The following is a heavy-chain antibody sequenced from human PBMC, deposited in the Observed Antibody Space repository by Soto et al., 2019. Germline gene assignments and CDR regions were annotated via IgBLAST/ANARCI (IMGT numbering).Heavy chain of an antibody. Sequence: QVLLQESGPGLVKPSETLSLTCTVSGGSISDFYWCWIRQPPGKGLEWISYIYYSGRTNYNPSLKSRSTISVDTSKNQFSLNLRSMSPADTAVYYCARVGGLAARTFDYWGPGTLVTVSS. J-gene: IGHJ4*02. D-gene: IGHD6-6*01. CDR2: IYYSGRT. CDR1: GGSISDFY. V-gene: IGHV4-59*01. CDR3: ARVGGLAARTFDY.